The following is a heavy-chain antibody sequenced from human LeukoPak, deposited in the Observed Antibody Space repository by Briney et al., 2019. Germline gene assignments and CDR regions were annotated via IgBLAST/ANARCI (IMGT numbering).Heavy chain of an antibody. V-gene: IGHV5-51*01. CDR2: INPGDSDT. CDR1: GYSFTSYW. Sequence: GESLKISRKGSGYSFTSYWIGWVRQMPGKGLEWMGIINPGDSDTRYSPSFQGQVTISADKSISTAYLQWSSLKASDTAMYYCARLSSTSPRYFDYWGQGTLVTVSS. D-gene: IGHD2-2*01. CDR3: ARLSSTSPRYFDY. J-gene: IGHJ4*02.